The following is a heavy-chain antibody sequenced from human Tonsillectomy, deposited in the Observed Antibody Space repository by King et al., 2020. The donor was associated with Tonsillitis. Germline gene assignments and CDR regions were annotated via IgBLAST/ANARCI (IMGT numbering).Heavy chain of an antibody. CDR2: ISHDGSNK. V-gene: IGHV3-30*18. CDR3: AKDGPRAWGGWD. CDR1: GFTFSSYG. Sequence: VQLVESGGGVVQPGKSLRLSCAASGFTFSSYGMHWVRQAPGKGLEWVAVISHDGSNKYYVDSVKGRFTISRDTSKNTLYLQMNSLRTEDTAMYYCAKDGPRAWGGWDWGQGTLVTVSS. D-gene: IGHD3-10*01. J-gene: IGHJ4*02.